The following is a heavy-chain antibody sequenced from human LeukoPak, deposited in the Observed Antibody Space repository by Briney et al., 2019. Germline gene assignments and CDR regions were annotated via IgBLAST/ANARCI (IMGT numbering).Heavy chain of an antibody. CDR1: GFTFDDYA. CDR2: ISWNSGSI. V-gene: IGHV3-9*01. Sequence: GRSLRLSCAASGFTFDDYAMHWVRQAPGKGLEWVSGISWNSGSIGYADSVKGRFTISRDNAKNSLYLQMNSLRAEDTALYYCAKDHYGDYDGGYFDYWGQGTLVTVSS. D-gene: IGHD4-17*01. CDR3: AKDHYGDYDGGYFDY. J-gene: IGHJ4*02.